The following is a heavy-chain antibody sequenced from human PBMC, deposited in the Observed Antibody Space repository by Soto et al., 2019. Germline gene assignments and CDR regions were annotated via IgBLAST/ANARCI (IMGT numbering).Heavy chain of an antibody. CDR2: IYWDDDK. V-gene: IGHV2-5*02. CDR3: AHSPCFGACDI. J-gene: IGHJ3*02. D-gene: IGHD3-3*01. CDR1: GFSLSTSGVG. Sequence: QITLKESGPTLVKPTQTLTLTCTFSGFSLSTSGVGVGWIRQPPGKALEWLALIYWDDDKRYSPSLKSRLTIPQDPSHTQVVLTVTNIDPGDTATYSCAHSPCFGACDILGQGTMVTVSS.